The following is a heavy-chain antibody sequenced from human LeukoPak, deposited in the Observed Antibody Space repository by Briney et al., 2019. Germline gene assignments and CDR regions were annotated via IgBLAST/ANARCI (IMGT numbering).Heavy chain of an antibody. V-gene: IGHV3-66*01. D-gene: IGHD2-21*02. CDR1: GFTVISNY. Sequence: GGSLRLSCAASGFTVISNYMSWVRQAPGKGLAWVSVIYNSGRTYYADSVKGRFTISRDNSKNTLYLQMNSLRAEDTAVYYCARKLLLRWYFDLWGRGTLVTVSS. CDR2: IYNSGRT. J-gene: IGHJ2*01. CDR3: ARKLLLRWYFDL.